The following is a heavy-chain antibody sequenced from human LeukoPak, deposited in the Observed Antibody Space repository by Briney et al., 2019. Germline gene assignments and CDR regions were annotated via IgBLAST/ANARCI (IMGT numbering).Heavy chain of an antibody. Sequence: SGPTLVNPKQTLTLTCSFSGFSLNTPTTCVRWVRQPPGKALEWLARIDWDDDKYYSTSLKTRLTISKDTSKNQVVLTMTDMDFMDTATYYCARVRYYNGSGYDFDSWGQGTLVTVSS. V-gene: IGHV2-70*11. J-gene: IGHJ4*02. CDR1: GFSLNTPTTC. CDR3: ARVRYYNGSGYDFDS. CDR2: IDWDDDK. D-gene: IGHD3-22*01.